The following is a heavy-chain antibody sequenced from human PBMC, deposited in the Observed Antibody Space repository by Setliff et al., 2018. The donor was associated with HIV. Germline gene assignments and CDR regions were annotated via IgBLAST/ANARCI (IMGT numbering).Heavy chain of an antibody. Sequence: GGSLRLSCGASGFTVSSNEMSWVRQAPGKGLEWVSYISSRGSTIYYADSVKGRFTISRDNAKNSLYLQMNSLTAEDTAVYYCARDVSWRVRTYIDYWGQGALVTVSS. V-gene: IGHV3-48*03. J-gene: IGHJ4*02. CDR3: ARDVSWRVRTYIDY. D-gene: IGHD3-3*01. CDR2: ISSRGSTI. CDR1: GFTVSSNE.